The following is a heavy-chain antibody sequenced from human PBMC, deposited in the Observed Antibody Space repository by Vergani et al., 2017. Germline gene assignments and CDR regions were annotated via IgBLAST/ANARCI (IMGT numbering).Heavy chain of an antibody. Sequence: QVQLVESGGGVVQPGRSLRLSCAASGFTFSSYGMHWVRPAPGKGLEWVAVISYDGSNKYYADSVKGRFTISRDNSKNTLYLQMNSLRAEDTAVYYCAKDGGLGYCSGGSCYPGYWGQGTLVTVSS. J-gene: IGHJ4*02. CDR3: AKDGGLGYCSGGSCYPGY. V-gene: IGHV3-30*18. CDR2: ISYDGSNK. D-gene: IGHD2-15*01. CDR1: GFTFSSYG.